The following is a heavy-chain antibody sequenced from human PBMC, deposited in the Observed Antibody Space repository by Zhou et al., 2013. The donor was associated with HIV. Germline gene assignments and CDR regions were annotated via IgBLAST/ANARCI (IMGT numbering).Heavy chain of an antibody. CDR3: ARGGTRQPVGSFDI. CDR1: GGSFSSFA. D-gene: IGHD6-6*01. Sequence: QVQLVQSGAEVKKPGSSVRVSCKASGGSFSSFAITWVRQAPGQGLEWMGRIIPIFGIPNYAQKFQGRVTITTDESTSTAYMELSSLRSEDTAVYYCARGGTRQPVGSFDIWGQGTNGHRLF. J-gene: IGHJ3*02. CDR2: IIPIFGIP. V-gene: IGHV1-69*05.